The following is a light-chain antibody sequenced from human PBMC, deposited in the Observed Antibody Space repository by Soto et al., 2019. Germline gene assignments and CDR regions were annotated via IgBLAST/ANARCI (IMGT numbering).Light chain of an antibody. Sequence: EKVMTQSPATLSVSPGERATLSCRASQNVSTNLAWYQQKPGQAPRLLISGASTRATGIPARFSGSGSGTEFTLSITSLQSEDFAVYYCQQSNDWPLTFGGGTKVEIK. CDR3: QQSNDWPLT. CDR1: QNVSTN. J-gene: IGKJ4*01. V-gene: IGKV3-15*01. CDR2: GAS.